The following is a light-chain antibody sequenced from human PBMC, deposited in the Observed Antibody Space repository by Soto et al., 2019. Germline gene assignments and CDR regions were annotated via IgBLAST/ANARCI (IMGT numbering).Light chain of an antibody. CDR3: QQRSNWPRT. Sequence: IVLKQSPATLSVSPGETATLSCRASENINTYLAWHQQKPGQAPKLLIYDASNRATGIPARFSASGSGTDFTLTISSLEPEDFAVYYCQQRSNWPRTFGQGTKVDIK. V-gene: IGKV3-11*01. CDR2: DAS. CDR1: ENINTY. J-gene: IGKJ1*01.